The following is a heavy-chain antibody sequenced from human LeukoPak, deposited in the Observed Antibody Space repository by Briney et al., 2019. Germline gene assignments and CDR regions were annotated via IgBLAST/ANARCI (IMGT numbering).Heavy chain of an antibody. Sequence: GGSLRLSCAASGFTFSSYAMSWVRQAPGKGLEWVSAISGSGGSTYYADSVKGRFTIPRDNSKNTLYLQMNSLRAEDTAVYYCAKDLRIQLWLGYFDYWGQGTLVTVSS. D-gene: IGHD5-18*01. J-gene: IGHJ4*02. V-gene: IGHV3-23*01. CDR2: ISGSGGST. CDR1: GFTFSSYA. CDR3: AKDLRIQLWLGYFDY.